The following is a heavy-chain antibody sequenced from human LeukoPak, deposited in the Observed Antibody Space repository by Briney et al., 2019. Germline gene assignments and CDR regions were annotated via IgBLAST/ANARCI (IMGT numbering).Heavy chain of an antibody. Sequence: PSETLSLTCTVSGGSVSSYYWSWIRQPAGKGLEWIGRIYTSGSTNYNPSLKSRVTMSVDTSKNQFSLKLSSVTAADTAVYYCATGGQGLWSGYPYYYYYYYMDVWGKGATVTVSS. D-gene: IGHD3-3*01. CDR1: GGSVSSYY. CDR3: ATGGQGLWSGYPYYYYYYYMDV. V-gene: IGHV4-4*07. J-gene: IGHJ6*03. CDR2: IYTSGST.